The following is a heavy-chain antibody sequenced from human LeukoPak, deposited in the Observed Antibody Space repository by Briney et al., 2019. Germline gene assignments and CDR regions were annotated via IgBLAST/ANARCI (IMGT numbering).Heavy chain of an antibody. J-gene: IGHJ4*02. CDR1: GFTFSRYT. CDR2: ISSSGYYI. D-gene: IGHD2-2*01. CDR3: AREARYCSSSSCDYFDY. V-gene: IGHV3-21*01. Sequence: GGSLRLSCAASGFTFSRYTMNWDRQAPGKGLEWVSSISSSGYYIYQADSVKGRFTISRDNAKNSLYLQMNSLRAEDTAVYYCAREARYCSSSSCDYFDYWGQGTLVTVSS.